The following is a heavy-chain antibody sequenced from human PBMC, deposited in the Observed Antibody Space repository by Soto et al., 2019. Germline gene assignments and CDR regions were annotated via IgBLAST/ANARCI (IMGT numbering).Heavy chain of an antibody. D-gene: IGHD6-19*01. Sequence: EVQLLESGGDLVQPGGSLSLSCAASGFTFSSYAMSWVRQAPGKGLEWVSGIGGGGTDTYYANSVRGRFTISRVNSDNTLYLQMNRLRAEHTAVYYCAKWVAIALAGQDYCGMDVWGQGTTVAVSS. J-gene: IGHJ6*02. CDR3: AKWVAIALAGQDYCGMDV. V-gene: IGHV3-23*01. CDR1: GFTFSSYA. CDR2: IGGGGTDT.